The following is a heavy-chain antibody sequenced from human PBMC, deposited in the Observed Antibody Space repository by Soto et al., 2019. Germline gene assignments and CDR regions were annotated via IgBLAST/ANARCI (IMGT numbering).Heavy chain of an antibody. J-gene: IGHJ6*02. V-gene: IGHV1-46*01. CDR1: GYTFTSYY. CDR2: INPSGGST. D-gene: IGHD1-1*01. Sequence: ASVKVSCEASGYTFTSYYMHWVLQAPGQGLEWMGIINPSGGSTSYAQKFQGRVTMTRDTSTSTVYMELSSLRSEDTAVYYCARDYNPYYYYYYGMDVWGQGTTVTVSS. CDR3: ARDYNPYYYYYYGMDV.